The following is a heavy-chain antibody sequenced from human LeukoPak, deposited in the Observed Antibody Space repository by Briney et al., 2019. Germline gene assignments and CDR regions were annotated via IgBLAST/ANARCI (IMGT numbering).Heavy chain of an antibody. J-gene: IGHJ3*02. CDR2: IYSGGST. V-gene: IGHV3-53*03. Sequence: GGSLRLSCAASGFTVSSNYMSWVRQAPGKGLEWVSVIYSGGSTYYADSVKGRFTISRDNAKNSLYLQMNSLRAEDTAVYYCARVSGYCSSTSCSTGAFDIWGQGTMVTVSS. CDR3: ARVSGYCSSTSCSTGAFDI. D-gene: IGHD2-2*01. CDR1: GFTVSSNY.